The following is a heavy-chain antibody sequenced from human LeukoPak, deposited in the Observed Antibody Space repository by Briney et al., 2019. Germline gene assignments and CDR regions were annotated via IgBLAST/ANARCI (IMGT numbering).Heavy chain of an antibody. V-gene: IGHV4-38-2*01. D-gene: IGHD2-21*01. CDR3: TRFSTASSRPAYY. Sequence: KTSETLSPTCAVSGYSISTGYYWGWIRQSPGKGLEWIGNIYHSGITHYNPSLQGRVTLSVDTSKNQFSLNLNSVTAADTAVYYCTRFSTASSRPAYYWGQGTLVIVSS. CDR2: IYHSGIT. J-gene: IGHJ4*02. CDR1: GYSISTGYY.